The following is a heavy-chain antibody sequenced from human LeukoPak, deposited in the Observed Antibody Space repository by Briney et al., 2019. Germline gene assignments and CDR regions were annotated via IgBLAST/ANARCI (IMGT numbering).Heavy chain of an antibody. CDR2: ISAYSGTT. J-gene: IGHJ4*02. CDR1: GYTFTNSG. Sequence: ASVKVSCKASGYTFTNSGINWVRQAPGQGLEWMGWISAYSGTTNYAQKFQGRVTMTTDTSTSTAYMELRSLRSDDTAVYYCARAYYDFWSGYWSDYWGQGTLVTVSS. D-gene: IGHD3-3*01. V-gene: IGHV1-18*01. CDR3: ARAYYDFWSGYWSDY.